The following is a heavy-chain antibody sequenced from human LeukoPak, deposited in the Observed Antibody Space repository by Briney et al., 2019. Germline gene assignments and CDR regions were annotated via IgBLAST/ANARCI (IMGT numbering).Heavy chain of an antibody. CDR1: GGTFSSYA. CDR3: ARAPYSGSYYYYMDV. D-gene: IGHD1-26*01. V-gene: IGHV1-69*13. Sequence: SVKVSCKASGGTFSSYAISWVRQAPGQGLEWMGGIIPIFGTANYAQKFQGRVTITADESTSTAYMELSSLRSEDTAVYYCARAPYSGSYYYYMDVWGKGTTVTVSS. J-gene: IGHJ6*03. CDR2: IIPIFGTA.